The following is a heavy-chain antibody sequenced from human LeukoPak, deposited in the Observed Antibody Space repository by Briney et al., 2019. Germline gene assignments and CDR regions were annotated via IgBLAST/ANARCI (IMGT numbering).Heavy chain of an antibody. V-gene: IGHV1-69*05. D-gene: IGHD3-10*01. CDR1: GGTFSSYA. Sequence: SVKVSCKASGGTFSSYAISWVRQAPGQGLEWVGGIIPIFGTANYAQKFQGRVTITTDESTSTAYMELSSLRSEDTAVYYCARGGLWSQGWFDPWGQGTLVTVSS. J-gene: IGHJ5*02. CDR3: ARGGLWSQGWFDP. CDR2: IIPIFGTA.